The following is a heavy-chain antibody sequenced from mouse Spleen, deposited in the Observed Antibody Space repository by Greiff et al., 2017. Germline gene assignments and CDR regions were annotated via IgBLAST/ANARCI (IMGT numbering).Heavy chain of an antibody. Sequence: QVQLQQSGPGLVQPSQSLSITCTVSGFSLTSYGVHWVRQSPGKGLEWLGVIWSGGSTDYNAAFISRLSISKDNSKSQVFFKMNSLQADDTAIYYCARKEYGNYCFDVWGAGTTVTVSS. CDR3: ARKEYGNYCFDV. D-gene: IGHD2-10*02. CDR1: GFSLTSYG. J-gene: IGHJ1*01. CDR2: IWSGGST. V-gene: IGHV2-2*01.